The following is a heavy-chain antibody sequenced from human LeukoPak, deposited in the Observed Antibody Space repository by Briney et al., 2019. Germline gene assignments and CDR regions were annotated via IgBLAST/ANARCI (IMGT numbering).Heavy chain of an antibody. CDR1: GFTFSNYW. CDR2: IQEDGSDK. CDR3: AREHCSSTNCPSED. J-gene: IGHJ4*02. D-gene: IGHD2-2*01. V-gene: IGHV3-7*04. Sequence: GGSLRLSCAASGFTFSNYWMSWVRQAPGKGLEWVANIQEDGSDKYYVDSVKGRFTISRDNAKSSLYLQMNSLRAEDTAVYYCAREHCSSTNCPSEDWGQGTLVTVSS.